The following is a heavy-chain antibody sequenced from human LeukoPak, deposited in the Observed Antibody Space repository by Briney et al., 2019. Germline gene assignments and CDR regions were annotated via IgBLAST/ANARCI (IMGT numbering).Heavy chain of an antibody. J-gene: IGHJ4*02. CDR3: AKSTTGTRYFDY. D-gene: IGHD1-1*01. Sequence: QSGGSLRLSCAASGFTFSSYAMSWVRQAPGKGLEWVSAISGSGGSTYYADSVKGRFTTSRDNSKNTLYLQMNSLRAEDTAVYYCAKSTTGTRYFDYWGQGTLVTVSS. CDR2: ISGSGGST. V-gene: IGHV3-23*01. CDR1: GFTFSSYA.